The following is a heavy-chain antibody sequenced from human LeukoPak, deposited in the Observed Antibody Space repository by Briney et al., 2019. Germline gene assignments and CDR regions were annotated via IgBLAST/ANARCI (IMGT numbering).Heavy chain of an antibody. D-gene: IGHD4-23*01. CDR2: IYHSGST. J-gene: IGHJ4*02. CDR1: GGSISSSSYY. CDR3: ARAHFGGNLHFDY. V-gene: IGHV4-39*07. Sequence: PSETLSLTCTVSGGSISSSSYYWGWIRQPPGKGLEWIGSIYHSGSTYYNPSLKSRVTISVDTSKNQFSLKLSSVTAADTAVYYCARAHFGGNLHFDYWRQGTLVTVSS.